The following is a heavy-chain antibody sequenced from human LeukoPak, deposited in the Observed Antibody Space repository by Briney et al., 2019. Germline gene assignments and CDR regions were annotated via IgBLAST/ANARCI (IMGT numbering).Heavy chain of an antibody. V-gene: IGHV3-7*01. Sequence: GGSLRLSCAASGFTFSTYYMSWVRQAPGKGLEWVGNIRPDGSTTYFVDSVKGRFTISRDNAKNSLYLQMNSLRAEDTAVYYCARERYRNFDYWGQGTLVTVSS. CDR1: GFTFSTYY. CDR3: ARERYRNFDY. J-gene: IGHJ4*02. CDR2: IRPDGSTT. D-gene: IGHD1-26*01.